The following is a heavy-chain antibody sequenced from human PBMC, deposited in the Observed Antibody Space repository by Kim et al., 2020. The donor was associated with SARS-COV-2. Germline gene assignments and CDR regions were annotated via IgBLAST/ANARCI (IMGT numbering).Heavy chain of an antibody. V-gene: IGHV3-9*01. CDR1: GFTFDDYA. D-gene: IGHD6-6*01. CDR3: AKDIVAARRAFDI. J-gene: IGHJ3*02. Sequence: GGSLRLSCAASGFTFDDYAMHWVRQAPGKGLEWVSGISWNSGSIGYADSVKGRFTISRDNAKNSLYLQMNSLRAEDTALYYCAKDIVAARRAFDIWGQGTMVTVSS. CDR2: ISWNSGSI.